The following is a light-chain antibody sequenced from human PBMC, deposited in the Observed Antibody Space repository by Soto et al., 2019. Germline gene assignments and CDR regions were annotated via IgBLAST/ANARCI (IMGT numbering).Light chain of an antibody. V-gene: IGKV3-11*01. CDR1: QSVSSY. Sequence: TQSPATLSLSPGERATLSCRASQSVSSYLAWYQQKPGQAPRLLIYDASNRATGIPARSSGSGSGTDFTLTISSLEPEDFAVYYCQHSTNWPPTFGQGTKVAIK. CDR3: QHSTNWPPT. J-gene: IGKJ1*01. CDR2: DAS.